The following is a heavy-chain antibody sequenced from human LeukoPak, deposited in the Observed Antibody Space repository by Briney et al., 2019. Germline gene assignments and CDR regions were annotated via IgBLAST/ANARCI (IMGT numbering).Heavy chain of an antibody. Sequence: PGGSLRLSCAASGFTFSSYWMSWVRQAPGKGLEWVANIKQDGSEKYYVDSVKGRFTISRDNAKNSLYLQMNSLRAEDTAVYYCARGVGDFWSGYYFPWYYYYMDVWGKGTTVTVSS. J-gene: IGHJ6*03. D-gene: IGHD3-3*01. CDR3: ARGVGDFWSGYYFPWYYYYMDV. CDR2: IKQDGSEK. CDR1: GFTFSSYW. V-gene: IGHV3-7*01.